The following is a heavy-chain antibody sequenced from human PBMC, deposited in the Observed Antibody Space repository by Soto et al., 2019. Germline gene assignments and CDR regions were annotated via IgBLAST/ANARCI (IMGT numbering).Heavy chain of an antibody. J-gene: IGHJ6*02. CDR2: VYYSGST. V-gene: IGHV4-39*01. Sequence: SETLSLTCSVSGGSVTLTSYYWGWIRQPPGKGLEWIGNVYYSGSTNYNPSLKSRVTISVDTSKNQFSLSLKSVTAADTAVYYCASDYSGYSADPEYYGVEVWGQGTTVTVS. CDR3: ASDYSGYSADPEYYGVEV. D-gene: IGHD3-22*01. CDR1: GGSVTLTSYY.